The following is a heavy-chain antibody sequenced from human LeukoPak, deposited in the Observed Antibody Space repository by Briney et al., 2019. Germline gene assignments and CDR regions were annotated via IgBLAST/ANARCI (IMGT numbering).Heavy chain of an antibody. CDR1: GGTFSSYA. V-gene: IGHV1-69*05. J-gene: IGHJ4*02. CDR3: ARGNSSSPGAFDY. CDR2: IIPIFGTA. D-gene: IGHD6-6*01. Sequence: REASVKVSCKACGGTFSSYAISWVRQAPGQGLEWMGGIIPIFGTANYAQKFQGRVTITTDESTSTAYVELSSLRSEDTAVYYCARGNSSSPGAFDYWGQGTLVTVSS.